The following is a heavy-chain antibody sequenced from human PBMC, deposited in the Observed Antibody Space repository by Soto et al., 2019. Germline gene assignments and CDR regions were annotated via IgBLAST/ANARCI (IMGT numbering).Heavy chain of an antibody. J-gene: IGHJ2*01. D-gene: IGHD6-19*01. Sequence: SETLSLTCAVYGGSFSPYFWSWIRQPPGKGLEWIGEINHSGSTNYNPSLTRRATLSVDTSKSQVSLKLTSVTAADTAVYYCARLASGWQYYYFDFWGRGTPVTSPQ. CDR2: INHSGST. CDR3: ARLASGWQYYYFDF. CDR1: GGSFSPYF. V-gene: IGHV4-34*01.